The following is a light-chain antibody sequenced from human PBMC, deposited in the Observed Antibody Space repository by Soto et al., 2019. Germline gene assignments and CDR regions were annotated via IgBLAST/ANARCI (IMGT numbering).Light chain of an antibody. CDR2: GAS. CDR1: QSVSSN. CDR3: QQYNNWPPLT. J-gene: IGKJ4*01. V-gene: IGKV3-15*01. Sequence: EIVMTQSPATLSVSPGERATLSCSASQSVSSNLAWYQQKPGQAPRLLIYGASTRATGIPARFSGSGSGTELQLTISSLQSEDFAVYYCQQYNNWPPLTVGGGTKVEIK.